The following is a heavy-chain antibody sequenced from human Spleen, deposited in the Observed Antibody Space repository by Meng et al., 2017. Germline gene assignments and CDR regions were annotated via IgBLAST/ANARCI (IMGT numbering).Heavy chain of an antibody. Sequence: QVQLVQSGAGVKKPGASVKVSCKTSGYTITGYYIHWVRQAPGQGLEWMGRIDPDSGGTNSAQKFQGRVTMTRDTSISTAYMELSSLRSDDTAVYYCAREYGGYEPFDYWGQGTLVTVSS. V-gene: IGHV1-2*06. CDR1: GYTITGYY. J-gene: IGHJ4*02. CDR2: IDPDSGGT. D-gene: IGHD5-12*01. CDR3: AREYGGYEPFDY.